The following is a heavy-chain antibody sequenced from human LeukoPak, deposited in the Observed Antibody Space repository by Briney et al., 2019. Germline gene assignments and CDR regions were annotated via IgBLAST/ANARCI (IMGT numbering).Heavy chain of an antibody. V-gene: IGHV3-7*01. Sequence: GGSLRLSCAASGFTFSSYWMSWVRQAPGKGLEWVANIKQDGSEKYYVDSVKGRFTISRDNAKNSLYLQMNSLRAEDTAVYYCARAPVGGQGDRYYYYCMDVWGKGTTVTVSS. J-gene: IGHJ6*03. CDR2: IKQDGSEK. CDR1: GFTFSSYW. CDR3: ARAPVGGQGDRYYYYCMDV. D-gene: IGHD3-16*01.